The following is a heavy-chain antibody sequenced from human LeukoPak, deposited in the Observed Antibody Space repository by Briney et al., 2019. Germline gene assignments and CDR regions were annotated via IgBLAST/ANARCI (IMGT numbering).Heavy chain of an antibody. D-gene: IGHD3-22*01. CDR3: AKDHYYDSSGYLDY. Sequence: GGSLRLSCAASEFTFDDYAMHWVRQAPGKGLEWVSLISGDGGSTYYADSVKGRFTISRDNSKNSLYLQMNSLRTEDTALYYCAKDHYYDSSGYLDYWGQGTLVTVSS. CDR2: ISGDGGST. J-gene: IGHJ4*02. V-gene: IGHV3-43*02. CDR1: EFTFDDYA.